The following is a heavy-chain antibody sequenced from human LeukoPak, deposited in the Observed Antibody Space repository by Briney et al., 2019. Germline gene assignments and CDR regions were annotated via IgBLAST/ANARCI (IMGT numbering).Heavy chain of an antibody. Sequence: SQTLSLTCAISGDSVSSNSATWDWIRQSPSRGLEWLGRTYYRSTWYNDYAVSVRGRIAVNPDTSKNQFSLHLNSVTPEDTAVYYCARRLTQYDCFDPWGQGILVTVSS. D-gene: IGHD2-2*01. V-gene: IGHV6-1*01. CDR1: GDSVSSNSAT. CDR3: ARRLTQYDCFDP. J-gene: IGHJ5*02. CDR2: TYYRSTWYN.